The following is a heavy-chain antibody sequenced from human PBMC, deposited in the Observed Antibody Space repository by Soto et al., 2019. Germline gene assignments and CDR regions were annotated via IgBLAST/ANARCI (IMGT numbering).Heavy chain of an antibody. CDR3: ARVAAAGSLYWFDP. J-gene: IGHJ5*02. CDR2: ISAYNGNT. D-gene: IGHD6-13*01. V-gene: IGHV1-18*01. Sequence: ASVKVSCKASGYTFTSYGISWVRQAPGQGLEWMGWISAYNGNTNYAQKLQGRVTMTTDTSTSKAYMELRSLRSDDTAVYYCARVAAAGSLYWFDPWGKGPRITVSS. CDR1: GYTFTSYG.